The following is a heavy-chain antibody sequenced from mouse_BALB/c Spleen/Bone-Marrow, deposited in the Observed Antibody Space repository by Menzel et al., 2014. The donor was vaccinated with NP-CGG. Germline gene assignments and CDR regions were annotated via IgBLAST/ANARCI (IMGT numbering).Heavy chain of an antibody. V-gene: IGHV1-69*02. D-gene: IGHD2-4*01. CDR1: GYTFTSYW. CDR3: TRTYDYDEGGFDY. Sequence: VQLQQSGPELVRPGASVKLSCKASGYTFTSYWINWVKQRPGQGLEWIGNIYPSDSYTNYNQKFKDKATLTVDKSSSTAYMQLSSPTSEDSAVYYCTRTYDYDEGGFDYWGQGTTLTVSS. CDR2: IYPSDSYT. J-gene: IGHJ2*01.